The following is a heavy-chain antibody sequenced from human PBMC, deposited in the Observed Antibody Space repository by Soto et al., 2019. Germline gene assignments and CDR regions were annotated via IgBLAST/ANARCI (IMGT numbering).Heavy chain of an antibody. D-gene: IGHD1-26*01. CDR3: AKDQWELLRGGIDY. CDR2: ISGSGGST. Sequence: GGSLRLSCAASGFTFSSYAMSWVRQAPGKGLEWVSAISGSGGSTYYADSVKGRFTISRDNSKNTLYLQMNSLRAEDTAVYYCAKDQWELLRGGIDYWGQGTLVTVSS. CDR1: GFTFSSYA. J-gene: IGHJ4*02. V-gene: IGHV3-23*01.